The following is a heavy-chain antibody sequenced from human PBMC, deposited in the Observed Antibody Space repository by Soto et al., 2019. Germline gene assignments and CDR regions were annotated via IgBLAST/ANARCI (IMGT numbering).Heavy chain of an antibody. Sequence: QVQLVQSGAEVKKPGSSVKVSCKASGGTFSSYAISWVRQAPGQGLEWMGGIIPIFGTANYAQKFQGRVTITADKPTSTAYMELSSLRSEDTAVYYCARDQDSSGYPYNWFDPWGQGTLVTVSS. CDR2: IIPIFGTA. V-gene: IGHV1-69*06. J-gene: IGHJ5*02. D-gene: IGHD3-22*01. CDR1: GGTFSSYA. CDR3: ARDQDSSGYPYNWFDP.